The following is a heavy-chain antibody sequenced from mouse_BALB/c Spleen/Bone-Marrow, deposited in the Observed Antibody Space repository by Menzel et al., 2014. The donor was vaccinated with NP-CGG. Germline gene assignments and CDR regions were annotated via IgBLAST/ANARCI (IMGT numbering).Heavy chain of an antibody. V-gene: IGHV3-8*02. D-gene: IGHD2-2*01. J-gene: IGHJ4*01. CDR1: GDSITSGY. CDR3: ARVGYDNALDY. Sequence: DVKLVESGPSLVKPSQTLSLTCSVTGDSITSGYWNWIRKFPGNKLEYMGYISYSGGTYYNPSLKSRISITRDTSKNQYCLQLKCVTTEDTATYCCARVGYDNALDYWGQGTSVTVSS. CDR2: ISYSGGT.